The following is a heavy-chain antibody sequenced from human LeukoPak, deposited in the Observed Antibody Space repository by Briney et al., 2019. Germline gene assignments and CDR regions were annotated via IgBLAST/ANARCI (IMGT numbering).Heavy chain of an antibody. CDR1: GFIFSSYS. V-gene: IGHV3-21*01. CDR3: ARGVGSSWYHDY. Sequence: GGSLRLSCAASGFIFSSYSMNWVRQAPGKGLEWVSSISSSSSYIYYADSVKGRFTISRDNAKNSLYLQMNSLRAEDTAVYYCARGVGSSWYHDYWGQGTLVTVSS. CDR2: ISSSSSYI. J-gene: IGHJ4*02. D-gene: IGHD6-13*01.